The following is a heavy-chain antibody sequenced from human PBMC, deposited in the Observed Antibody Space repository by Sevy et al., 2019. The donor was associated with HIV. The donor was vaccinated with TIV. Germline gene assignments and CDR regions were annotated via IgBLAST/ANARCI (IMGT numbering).Heavy chain of an antibody. CDR3: ASSTLYGFYYFDY. CDR1: GGSISSSSYY. Sequence: SETLSLTCTVSGGSISSSSYYWGWLRQPPGKGLEWIGSIYYSASTYYNPSLKSRVTISADTSKNQFSLKLSSVTAADTAVYYCASSTLYGFYYFDYWGQGTLVTVSS. V-gene: IGHV4-39*01. J-gene: IGHJ4*02. CDR2: IYYSAST. D-gene: IGHD3-10*01.